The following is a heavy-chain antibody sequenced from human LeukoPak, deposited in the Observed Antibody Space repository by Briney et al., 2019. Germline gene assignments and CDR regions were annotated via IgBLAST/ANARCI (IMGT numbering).Heavy chain of an antibody. CDR1: EFTFSSYG. D-gene: IGHD2-15*01. V-gene: IGHV3-30*02. Sequence: GGSLRLSCAASEFTFSSYGMHWVRQAPGKGLEWVAFIRYGGNEEYYGDSVKGRFTISRDNSKNTLYLQMNSLRAEDTAVYYCAKSEGRYCSGGSCLWSIDYWGQGTLVTVSS. CDR2: IRYGGNEE. J-gene: IGHJ4*02. CDR3: AKSEGRYCSGGSCLWSIDY.